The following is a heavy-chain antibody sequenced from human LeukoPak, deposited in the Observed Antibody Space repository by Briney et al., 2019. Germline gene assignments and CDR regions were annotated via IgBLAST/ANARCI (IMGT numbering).Heavy chain of an antibody. CDR1: GFTFSSYA. CDR3: ARDRGGSYSAIDY. Sequence: GGSLRLSCAASGFTFSSYAMSWVRQAPGKGLEWVSAISGSGGSTYSADSVKGRFTISRDNSKNSLYLQMNSLRAEDTAVYYCARDRGGSYSAIDYWGQGTLVTVSS. CDR2: ISGSGGST. V-gene: IGHV3-23*01. J-gene: IGHJ4*02. D-gene: IGHD1-26*01.